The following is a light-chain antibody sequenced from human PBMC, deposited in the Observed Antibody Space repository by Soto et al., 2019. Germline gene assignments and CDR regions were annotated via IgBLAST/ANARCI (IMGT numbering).Light chain of an antibody. J-gene: IGKJ4*01. CDR1: QSVSSND. Sequence: EIVLTQSPGTLSLSPGERATLSCRASQSVSSNDLAWYQQKPGQAPRLLIYGASSRPTGIPERFSGSGSGTDFTLTISRLEPADFAVFYCQQYGSSPLTFGGGTMVEIK. V-gene: IGKV3-20*01. CDR3: QQYGSSPLT. CDR2: GAS.